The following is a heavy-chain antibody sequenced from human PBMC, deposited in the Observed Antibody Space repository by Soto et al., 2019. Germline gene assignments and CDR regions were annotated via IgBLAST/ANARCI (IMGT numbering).Heavy chain of an antibody. CDR1: GFTFSSYA. D-gene: IGHD2-2*01. CDR3: AKDRSGYCSSTSCYWEACMDV. Sequence: GGSLRLSCAASGFTFSSYAMSWVRQAPGKGLEWVSATSGSGGSTYYADSVKGRFTISRDNSKNTLYLQMNSLRAEDTAVYYCAKDRSGYCSSTSCYWEACMDVWGQGTTVTVSS. CDR2: TSGSGGST. J-gene: IGHJ6*02. V-gene: IGHV3-23*01.